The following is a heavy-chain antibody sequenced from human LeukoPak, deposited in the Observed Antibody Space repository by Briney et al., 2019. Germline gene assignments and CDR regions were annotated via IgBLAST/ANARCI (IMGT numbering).Heavy chain of an antibody. J-gene: IGHJ4*02. CDR2: ISSGSSYT. CDR1: GFTFSSYS. V-gene: IGHV3-21*01. CDR3: ARRQGYCSGGSCFSLDY. D-gene: IGHD2-15*01. Sequence: GGSLRLSCAASGFTFSSYSMNWVRQAPGKGLEWVSSISSGSSYTYYADSVKGRFTISRDNAKNSLYLQMNSLRAEDTAVYYCARRQGYCSGGSCFSLDYWGQGTLVTVSS.